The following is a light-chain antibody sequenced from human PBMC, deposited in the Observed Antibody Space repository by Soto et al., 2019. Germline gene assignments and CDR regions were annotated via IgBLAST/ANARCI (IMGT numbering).Light chain of an antibody. Sequence: DIQMTQSPSSLSASVGDRVTITCRASQSISSYLNWYQQKPGIAPKLLLYAASSLQSGVPSRFSGSGSGTDFTLTISSLQPEDFATYYCQQSYSLWTFGQGTKVKIK. CDR3: QQSYSLWT. J-gene: IGKJ1*01. CDR1: QSISSY. CDR2: AAS. V-gene: IGKV1-39*01.